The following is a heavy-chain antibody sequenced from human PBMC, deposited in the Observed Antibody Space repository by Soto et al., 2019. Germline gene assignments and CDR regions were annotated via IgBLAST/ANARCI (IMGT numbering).Heavy chain of an antibody. CDR2: ISWNSDTL. V-gene: IGHV3-9*01. J-gene: IGHJ4*02. CDR3: AKALPPGSYYKPLHY. Sequence: EVQLVESGGGLVQPGRSLRLSCAGAGFTFEHYAIHWVRQAPGKGLEWVSGISWNSDTLDYADSVKGRFTISRDNAKNSVYLQMNSLRPEDTAVYYCAKALPPGSYYKPLHYWGQGTLVTVSS. CDR1: GFTFEHYA. D-gene: IGHD3-10*01.